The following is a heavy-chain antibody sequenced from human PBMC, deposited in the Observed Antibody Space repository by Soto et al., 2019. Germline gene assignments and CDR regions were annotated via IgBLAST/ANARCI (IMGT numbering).Heavy chain of an antibody. J-gene: IGHJ1*01. V-gene: IGHV1-3*01. CDR3: VSQITTVANPFHYFHH. Sequence: ASVKVSCKTSGYTFTSYAMHWVRQAPGQRLEWMGWINAGNGNTKYSQKFQGRVTITRDTSASTAYMELNSLKAEDTAVYYCVSQITTVANPFHYFHHWGQGTLVTVSS. D-gene: IGHD4-4*01. CDR2: INAGNGNT. CDR1: GYTFTSYA.